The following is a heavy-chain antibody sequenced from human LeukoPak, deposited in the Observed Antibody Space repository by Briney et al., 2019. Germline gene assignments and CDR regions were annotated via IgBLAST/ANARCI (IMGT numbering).Heavy chain of an antibody. CDR2: INPSGGST. D-gene: IGHD6-19*01. CDR3: ARLMVAGTRAFDI. J-gene: IGHJ3*02. Sequence: GASVRVSCKASGYTFTSYYMHWVRQAPGQGLEGMGIINPSGGSTSYAQKFQGRVTMTRDTSTSTVYMELSSLRSEDTAVYYCARLMVAGTRAFDIWGQGTMVTVSS. CDR1: GYTFTSYY. V-gene: IGHV1-46*01.